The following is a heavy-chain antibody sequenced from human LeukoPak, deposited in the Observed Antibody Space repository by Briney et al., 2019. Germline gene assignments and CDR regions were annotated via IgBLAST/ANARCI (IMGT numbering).Heavy chain of an antibody. J-gene: IGHJ3*02. V-gene: IGHV3-30*02. CDR2: IRYDGSNK. Sequence: GGSLRLSCAASGFTFSSYGMHWVRQAPGKGLEWVAFIRYDGSNKYYADSVKGRFTISRDNSKNTLYLQMNSLRAEDTAVYYCARYGQWLVPGSFDIWGQGTMVTVSS. CDR3: ARYGQWLVPGSFDI. D-gene: IGHD6-19*01. CDR1: GFTFSSYG.